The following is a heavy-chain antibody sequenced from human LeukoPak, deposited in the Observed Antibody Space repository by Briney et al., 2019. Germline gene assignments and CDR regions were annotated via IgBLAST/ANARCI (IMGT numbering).Heavy chain of an antibody. V-gene: IGHV1-46*01. CDR2: INLSGGST. J-gene: IGHJ4*02. D-gene: IGHD3-9*01. CDR3: ARDQGLTGYFDY. Sequence: ASVKVSCKTSGYTFTSYYMHWVRQAPGQGLEWMGIINLSGGSTSYAQKFQGRVTMTRDTSTSTVYMELSSLRSEDTAVYYCARDQGLTGYFDYWGQGALVTVSS. CDR1: GYTFTSYY.